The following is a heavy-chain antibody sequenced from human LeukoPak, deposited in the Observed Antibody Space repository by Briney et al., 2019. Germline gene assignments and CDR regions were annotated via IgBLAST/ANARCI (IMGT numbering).Heavy chain of an antibody. V-gene: IGHV1-2*02. CDR1: GYTFTGYY. CDR2: INPNSGGT. Sequence: ASVKVSCKASGYTFTGYYMHWVRQAPGQGLEWMGWINPNSGGTNYAQKFQGRVTMTRDTSISTAYMELSRLRSDDTAVYYCARAQGMYIFSIAAAWGIPTNYYMDVWGKGTTVTISS. J-gene: IGHJ6*03. CDR3: ARAQGMYIFSIAAAWGIPTNYYMDV. D-gene: IGHD6-13*01.